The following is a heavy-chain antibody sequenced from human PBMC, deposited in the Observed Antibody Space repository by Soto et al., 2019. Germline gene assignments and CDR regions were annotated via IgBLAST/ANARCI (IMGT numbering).Heavy chain of an antibody. D-gene: IGHD5-12*01. Sequence: ASVKVSCKASGYTFTSYGISWVRQAPGQGLEWMGCISAYNGNTNYAQKLQGRVTMTTDTSTSTAYMELRSLRSDDTAVYYCARDKAPDHGYSGYDSAFDIWGQGTMVTVSS. CDR1: GYTFTSYG. V-gene: IGHV1-18*01. J-gene: IGHJ3*02. CDR3: ARDKAPDHGYSGYDSAFDI. CDR2: ISAYNGNT.